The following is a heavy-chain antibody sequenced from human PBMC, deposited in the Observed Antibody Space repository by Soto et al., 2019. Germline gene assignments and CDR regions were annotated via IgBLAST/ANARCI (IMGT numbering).Heavy chain of an antibody. CDR1: GDSISTSNW. V-gene: IGHV4-4*02. CDR3: AKTLLWFGELRGLHV. Sequence: QVQLQQSGPGLVRPSGTLSLTCAVSGDSISTSNWWTWVRQPPGKGLEWIGDIYHDRSTNYNPSPKSRVTISTAKSKNQFSLNLTSMAAADTGVYTCAKTLLWFGELRGLHVWGQGTTVIVSS. J-gene: IGHJ6*02. CDR2: IYHDRST. D-gene: IGHD3-10*01.